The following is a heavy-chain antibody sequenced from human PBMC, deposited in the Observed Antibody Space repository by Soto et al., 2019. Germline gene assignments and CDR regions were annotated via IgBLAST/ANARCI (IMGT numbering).Heavy chain of an antibody. Sequence: PGGSLILSCTASGFTFGDYAMSWFRQAPGKGLEWVGFIRSKAYGGTTEYAASVKGRFTISRDDSKSIAYLQMNSLKTEDTAVYYCTRLWGYSSSWKNRNFDYWGQGTLVTVSS. CDR2: IRSKAYGGTT. J-gene: IGHJ4*02. V-gene: IGHV3-49*03. CDR1: GFTFGDYA. D-gene: IGHD6-13*01. CDR3: TRLWGYSSSWKNRNFDY.